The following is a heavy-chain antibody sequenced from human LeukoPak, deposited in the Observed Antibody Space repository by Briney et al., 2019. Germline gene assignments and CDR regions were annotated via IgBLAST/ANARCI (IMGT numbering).Heavy chain of an antibody. CDR2: IIPILGIA. J-gene: IGHJ4*02. V-gene: IGHV1-69*04. D-gene: IGHD6-19*01. Sequence: ASVKVSCKASGGTFSSYAISWVRQAPGQGLEWMGRIIPILGIANYAQKFQGRVTMTRDTSTSTVCMELSSLRSEDTAVFYCARAVPGPFFDYWGQGTLVTVSS. CDR3: ARAVPGPFFDY. CDR1: GGTFSSYA.